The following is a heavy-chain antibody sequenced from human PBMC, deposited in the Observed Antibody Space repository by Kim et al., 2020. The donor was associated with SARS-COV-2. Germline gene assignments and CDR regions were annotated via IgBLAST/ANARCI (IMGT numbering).Heavy chain of an antibody. V-gene: IGHV3-21*01. CDR3: ARVSSRDIVATITTYYYYGMDV. D-gene: IGHD5-12*01. Sequence: GGSLRLSCAASGFTFSSYSMNWVRQAPGKGLEWVSSISSSSSYIYYADSVKGRFTISRDNAKNSLYLQMNILRAEDTAVYYCARVSSRDIVATITTYYYYGMDVWGQGTTVTVSS. CDR2: ISSSSSYI. J-gene: IGHJ6*02. CDR1: GFTFSSYS.